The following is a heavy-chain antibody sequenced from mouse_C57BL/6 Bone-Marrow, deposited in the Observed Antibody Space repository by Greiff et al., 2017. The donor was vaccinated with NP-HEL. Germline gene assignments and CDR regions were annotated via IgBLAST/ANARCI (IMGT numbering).Heavy chain of an antibody. Sequence: VKLVESGAELVKPGASVKLSCKASGYTFTSYWMHWVKQRPGQGLEWIGMIHPNSGSTNYNEKFKSKATLTVDKSSSTAYMQLSSLTSEDSAVYYCARWDYYGSRYFDYWGQGTTLTVSS. CDR1: GYTFTSYW. D-gene: IGHD1-1*01. CDR2: IHPNSGST. V-gene: IGHV1-64*01. CDR3: ARWDYYGSRYFDY. J-gene: IGHJ2*01.